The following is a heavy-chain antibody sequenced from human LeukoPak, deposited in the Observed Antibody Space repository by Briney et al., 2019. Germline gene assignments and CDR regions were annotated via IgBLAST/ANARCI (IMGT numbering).Heavy chain of an antibody. D-gene: IGHD3-9*01. J-gene: IGHJ3*02. Sequence: SETLSLTCTVSGGSISSSSYYWGWIRQPPGKGLEWIGSIYYSGSTYYNPSLKSRVTISVDTSKNQFSLKLSSVTAADTAVYYCARAEREYDILTGYSQGDAFDIWGQGTMVTVSS. V-gene: IGHV4-39*07. CDR3: ARAEREYDILTGYSQGDAFDI. CDR2: IYYSGST. CDR1: GGSISSSSYY.